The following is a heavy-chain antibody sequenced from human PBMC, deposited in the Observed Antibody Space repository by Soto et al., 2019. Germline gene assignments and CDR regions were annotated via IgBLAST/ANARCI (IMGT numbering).Heavy chain of an antibody. J-gene: IGHJ6*02. CDR2: IIPIFGTA. V-gene: IGHV1-69*12. CDR3: ARDTYSSSWYPDHLYYYYGMDV. D-gene: IGHD6-13*01. CDR1: GGTFSSYA. Sequence: QVQLVQSGAEVKKPGSSVKVSCKASGGTFSSYAISWVRQAPGQGLEWMGGIIPIFGTANYAQKFQGRVTITADESTSTAYMELSSLRSEDTAVYYCARDTYSSSWYPDHLYYYYGMDVWGQGTTVTVSS.